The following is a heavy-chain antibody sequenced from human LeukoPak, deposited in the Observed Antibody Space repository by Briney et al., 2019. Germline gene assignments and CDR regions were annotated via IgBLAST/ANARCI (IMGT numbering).Heavy chain of an antibody. CDR2: ISGDGGST. J-gene: IGHJ6*02. Sequence: GGSLRLSCAASGFTFDDYAMLWVRQAPGKGLEWVSLISGDGGSTYYADSVKGRFTISRDNSKNSLYLQMNSLRTEDTALYYCAKDVEYYYDSSGYYYYYYGMDVWGQGTTVTVSS. CDR3: AKDVEYYYDSSGYYYYYYGMDV. D-gene: IGHD3-22*01. V-gene: IGHV3-43*02. CDR1: GFTFDDYA.